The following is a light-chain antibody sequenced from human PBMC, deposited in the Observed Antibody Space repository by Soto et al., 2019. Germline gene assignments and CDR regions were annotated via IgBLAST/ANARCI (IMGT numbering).Light chain of an antibody. V-gene: IGLV1-44*01. CDR3: AAWDDRLSDLL. Sequence: QSVLTQPPSASGTPGQRVTISCSGSNSNIGSNPVHWYQQFPGTAPKVLIYSNYQRPSGVPDRFYGSKSGTSASLAISGLXSEDEADYYCAAWDDRLSDLLFGGGTK. J-gene: IGLJ2*01. CDR1: NSNIGSNP. CDR2: SNY.